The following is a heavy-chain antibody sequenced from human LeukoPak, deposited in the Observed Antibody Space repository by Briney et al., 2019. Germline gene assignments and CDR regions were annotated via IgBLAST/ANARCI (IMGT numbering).Heavy chain of an antibody. CDR1: GFTFSSYG. CDR3: ARCGGGTGTTWGGYYYYYIDV. J-gene: IGHJ6*03. CDR2: IWYDGSSK. Sequence: GGSLRLSCAASGFTFSSYGMHCVRGAPGGGVEWVAVIWYDGSSKYYADSVKGRFTLSRDNSKNTLYLQMNSLRAEDTAVYYCARCGGGTGTTWGGYYYYYIDVWGKGTTVTVSS. D-gene: IGHD1-7*01. V-gene: IGHV3-33*01.